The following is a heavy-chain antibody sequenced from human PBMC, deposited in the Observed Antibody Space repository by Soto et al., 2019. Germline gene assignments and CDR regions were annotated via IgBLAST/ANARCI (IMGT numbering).Heavy chain of an antibody. CDR1: GGTFSSYA. Sequence: QVQLVQSGAEVKKPGSSVKVSCKASGGTFSSYAISWVRQAPGQELEWMGGIIPIFGTANYAQKFKVRVTTTANKSTTTRYMELSSLRSEDTAVYYCARDDRGPLHDSSGYFPPGGGYYYYYYGMDVWGQGTTVTVSS. J-gene: IGHJ6*02. D-gene: IGHD3-22*01. V-gene: IGHV1-69*06. CDR2: IIPIFGTA. CDR3: ARDDRGPLHDSSGYFPPGGGYYYYYYGMDV.